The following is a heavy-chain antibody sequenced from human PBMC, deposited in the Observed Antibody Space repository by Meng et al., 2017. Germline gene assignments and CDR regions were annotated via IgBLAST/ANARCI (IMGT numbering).Heavy chain of an antibody. CDR3: ARASYYYDSSGYYYEYFDY. CDR2: ISYDGSNK. J-gene: IGHJ4*02. V-gene: IGHV3-30*01. D-gene: IGHD3-22*01. CDR1: GFTFSSYA. Sequence: GGSLRLSCAASGFTFSSYAMHWVRQAPGKGLEWVAVISYDGSNKYYADSVKGRFTISRDNSKNTLYLQMNSLRAEDTAVYYCARASYYYDSSGYYYEYFDYWGQGTLVTVSS.